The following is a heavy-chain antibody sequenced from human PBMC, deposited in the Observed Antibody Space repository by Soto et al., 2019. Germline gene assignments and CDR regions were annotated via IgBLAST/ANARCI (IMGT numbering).Heavy chain of an antibody. D-gene: IGHD3-3*01. Sequence: EVQLLESGGGLVQPGGSLRLSCAASGFTFSSYAMSWVRQAPGKGLEWVSAISGSGGSTYYADSVKGRSTISRDNSKNTLYLQMNSLRAEDTAVYYCARILEWPLYYFDYWGQGTLVTVSS. J-gene: IGHJ4*02. V-gene: IGHV3-23*01. CDR3: ARILEWPLYYFDY. CDR2: ISGSGGST. CDR1: GFTFSSYA.